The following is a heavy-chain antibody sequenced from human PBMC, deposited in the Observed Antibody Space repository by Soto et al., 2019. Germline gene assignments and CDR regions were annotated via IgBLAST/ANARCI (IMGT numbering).Heavy chain of an antibody. CDR2: ISSSSSVI. V-gene: IGHV3-48*01. CDR3: TRDLSWGSNWYYYMDV. D-gene: IGHD7-27*01. CDR1: GFILSDCA. Sequence: EVQLVESGGGLVQPGGSLRLSCATSGFILSDCAMNWVRQAPGKGLEWVSYISSSSSVIDYADSVKGLFTVSRDNARNSLYLQMNSLRAEDTAVYYCTRDLSWGSNWYYYMDVWGKGPTVTVSS. J-gene: IGHJ6*03.